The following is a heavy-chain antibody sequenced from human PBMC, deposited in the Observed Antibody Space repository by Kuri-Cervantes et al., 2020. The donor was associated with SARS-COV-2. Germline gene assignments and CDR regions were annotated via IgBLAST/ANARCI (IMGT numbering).Heavy chain of an antibody. V-gene: IGHV4-34*01. Sequence: SETLSLTCAVYGGSFSGYYWSWIRQPPGKGLEWIGEINHSGSTNYNPSLKSRVTISVDTSKNQFSLKLSSVTAADTAVYYCVRERYGIDYWGQGTRVTVSS. CDR3: VRERYGIDY. J-gene: IGHJ4*02. CDR2: INHSGST. CDR1: GGSFSGYY. D-gene: IGHD1-1*01.